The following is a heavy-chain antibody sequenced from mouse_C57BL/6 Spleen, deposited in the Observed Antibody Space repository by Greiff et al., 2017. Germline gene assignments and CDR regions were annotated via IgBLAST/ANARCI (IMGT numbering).Heavy chain of an antibody. CDR2: IDPETGGT. CDR3: TIINWDGRDY. Sequence: QVQLKESGAELVRPGASVTLSCKASGYTFTDYEMHWVKQTPVHGLEWIGAIDPETGGTAYNQKFKGKAILTADKSSSTAYMELRSLTSEDSAVYYCTIINWDGRDYWGQGTTLTVSS. CDR1: GYTFTDYE. D-gene: IGHD4-1*02. J-gene: IGHJ2*01. V-gene: IGHV1-15*01.